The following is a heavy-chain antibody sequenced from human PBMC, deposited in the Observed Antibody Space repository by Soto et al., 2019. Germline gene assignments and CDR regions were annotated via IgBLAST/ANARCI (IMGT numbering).Heavy chain of an antibody. CDR2: INSDGSST. CDR3: ARGPRGYYALDV. V-gene: IGHV3-74*01. Sequence: EVQLEESGGGLVQPGGSLRLSCAASGFTFSDSWMHWVRQAPGKGLVWVSRINSDGSSTNYADSVKGRFTISRDNAKNTLYLQMNSLRAEDTAVYYCARGPRGYYALDVWGQGTTVTVSS. J-gene: IGHJ6*02. CDR1: GFTFSDSW.